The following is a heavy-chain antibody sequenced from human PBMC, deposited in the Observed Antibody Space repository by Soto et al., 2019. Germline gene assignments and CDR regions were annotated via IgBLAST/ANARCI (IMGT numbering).Heavy chain of an antibody. Sequence: QVQLQESGPGLVKPSETLSLTCTVSGGSISTYYWSWIRQPPGKGLEWIGYIYYSGSTNYNPSLKSRVTISLGTSKNQFSLKLSSVTAADTAVYYCARDRLANWFDPWGQGTLVTVSS. V-gene: IGHV4-59*01. CDR2: IYYSGST. CDR1: GGSISTYY. D-gene: IGHD3-9*01. J-gene: IGHJ5*02. CDR3: ARDRLANWFDP.